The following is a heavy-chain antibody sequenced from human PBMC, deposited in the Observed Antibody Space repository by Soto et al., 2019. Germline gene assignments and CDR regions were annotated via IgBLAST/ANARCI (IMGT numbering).Heavy chain of an antibody. CDR1: GGSISSSSYY. J-gene: IGHJ3*02. D-gene: IGHD3-16*01. CDR2: IYYSGST. Sequence: QLQLQESGPGLVKPSETLSLTCTVSGGSISSSSYYWGWIRQPTGKGLEWIGSIYYSGSTYYNPSLKSRVTISVDTSKNQFSLRMSSVTAADTAVYYCARPTYYDYIWGSSHAFDIWGQGTMVTVSS. V-gene: IGHV4-39*01. CDR3: ARPTYYDYIWGSSHAFDI.